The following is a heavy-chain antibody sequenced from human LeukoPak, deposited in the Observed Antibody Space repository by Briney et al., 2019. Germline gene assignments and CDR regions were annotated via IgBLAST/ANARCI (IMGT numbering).Heavy chain of an antibody. D-gene: IGHD2-2*01. CDR3: ARDLAGRGIVPAAIEDGAFDI. CDR1: GYTFTSYG. J-gene: IGHJ3*02. V-gene: IGHV1-18*01. Sequence: ASVKVSCKASGYTFTSYGISWVRQAPGQGLEWMGWISAYNGNTNYAQKLQGRVTMTTDTSTSTAYMELRSLRSDDTAVYYCARDLAGRGIVPAAIEDGAFDIWGQGTMVTVSS. CDR2: ISAYNGNT.